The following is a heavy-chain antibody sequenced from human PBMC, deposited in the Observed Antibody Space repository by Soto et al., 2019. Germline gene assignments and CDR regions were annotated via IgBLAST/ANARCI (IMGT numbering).Heavy chain of an antibody. CDR1: GYTFTNYA. Sequence: QVPLVQSGAEVKKPGASVKVSCKASGYTFTNYAVNWVRQAPGQRLEWMGWINAGNGNTKYPQKFQDRVTITRDTSASTAYMEVSSLRPEDTAVYYCARGATAALGWFDPWGQGTLVTVSS. V-gene: IGHV1-3*01. D-gene: IGHD6-13*01. CDR3: ARGATAALGWFDP. CDR2: INAGNGNT. J-gene: IGHJ5*02.